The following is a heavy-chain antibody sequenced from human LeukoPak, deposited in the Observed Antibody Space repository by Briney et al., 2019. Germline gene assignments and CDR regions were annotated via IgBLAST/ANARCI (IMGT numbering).Heavy chain of an antibody. V-gene: IGHV3-30*03. CDR1: GFTFNIYS. D-gene: IGHD5-18*01. CDR2: ISYDGGNK. Sequence: GGSLRLSCAASGFTFNIYSMNWVRQAPGKGLEWVAVISYDGGNKYYADSAKGRFTISRDNSKNTLYLQMNSLRAEDTAVYYCARDGYGLDTPMVSTNFDYWGQGTLVTVSS. J-gene: IGHJ4*02. CDR3: ARDGYGLDTPMVSTNFDY.